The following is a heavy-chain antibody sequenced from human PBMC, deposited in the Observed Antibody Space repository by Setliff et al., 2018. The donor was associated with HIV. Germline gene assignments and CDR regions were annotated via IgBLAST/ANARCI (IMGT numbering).Heavy chain of an antibody. CDR1: GGSTTTESYY. Sequence: SETLSLTCTVSGGSTTTESYYWIWIRQAAGKGLEHIGHIYTGGSTNYNPSLKSRVVIAGDASKNQFSLRLTSVTAADTAVYYCARGYCGGESCYGFRRGSFYYYYYMDVWGKGTTVTVSS. CDR3: ARGYCGGESCYGFRRGSFYYYYYMDV. CDR2: IYTGGST. J-gene: IGHJ6*03. V-gene: IGHV4-61*09. D-gene: IGHD2-21*01.